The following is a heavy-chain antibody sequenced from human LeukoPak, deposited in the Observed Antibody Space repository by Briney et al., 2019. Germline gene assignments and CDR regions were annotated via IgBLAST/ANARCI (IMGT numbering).Heavy chain of an antibody. CDR1: GGTFSSYA. CDR2: IIPIFGTA. Sequence: SVTVSCKASGGTFSSYAISWVRQAPGQGLEWMGGIIPIFGTANYAQKFQGRVTITADESKSTAYMELSSLRSEDTAVYYCARYCSGGSCPCDYWGQGTLVSVSS. J-gene: IGHJ4*02. CDR3: ARYCSGGSCPCDY. V-gene: IGHV1-69*13. D-gene: IGHD2-15*01.